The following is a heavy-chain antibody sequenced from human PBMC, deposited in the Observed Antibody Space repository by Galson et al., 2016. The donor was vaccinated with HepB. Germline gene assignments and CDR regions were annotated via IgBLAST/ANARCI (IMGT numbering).Heavy chain of an antibody. CDR2: IYYSGST. J-gene: IGHJ4*02. Sequence: SETLSLTCTVSGDSISSRSYYWGWIRQPPGKGLEWIGNIYYSGSTYYNPSLKSRVTISVDTSKNQFSLRLSSVTAADTAVYFCARLRRVPAIFGVVTSGPFDYWGQGTLLTVSS. V-gene: IGHV4-39*01. D-gene: IGHD3-3*01. CDR1: GDSISSRSYY. CDR3: ARLRRVPAIFGVVTSGPFDY.